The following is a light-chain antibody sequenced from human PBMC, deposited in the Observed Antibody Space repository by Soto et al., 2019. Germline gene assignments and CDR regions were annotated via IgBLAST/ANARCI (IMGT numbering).Light chain of an antibody. J-gene: IGLJ1*01. CDR1: SNLVGSYNF. CDR2: DVS. Sequence: QSALTQPASVSGSPGQSIPISCTGTSNLVGSYNFVSWYQQHPGKAPKLMVYDVSTRPSGVSNRFSGSKSGNTASLTISGLQAEDEADYYCSSYTSRGTYVFGAGTKVTVL. V-gene: IGLV2-14*01. CDR3: SSYTSRGTYV.